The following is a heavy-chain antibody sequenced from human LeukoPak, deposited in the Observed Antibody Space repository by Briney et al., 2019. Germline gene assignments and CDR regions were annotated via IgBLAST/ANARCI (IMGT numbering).Heavy chain of an antibody. V-gene: IGHV3-30-3*02. Sequence: GGSLRLSCAASGFTFSGYPIHWVRQAPGKGLEWVAVISYDGSNKYYADSVKGRFTISRDNSKNTLYLQMNSLRAEDTAVYYCAKDLNGYSSGWYSNWGQGTLVTVSS. J-gene: IGHJ4*02. CDR2: ISYDGSNK. D-gene: IGHD6-19*01. CDR3: AKDLNGYSSGWYSN. CDR1: GFTFSGYP.